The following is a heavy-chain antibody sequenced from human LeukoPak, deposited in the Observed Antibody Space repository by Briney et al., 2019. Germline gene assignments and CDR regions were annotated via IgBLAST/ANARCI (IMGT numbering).Heavy chain of an antibody. CDR3: ARTCSLGGDCYSVDGMDV. J-gene: IGHJ6*02. CDR1: GFTFSSYA. Sequence: PGRSLRLSCAASGFTFSSYAMHWARQAPGKGLEWVAVISYDGSNKYYADSVKGRFTISRDNSKNTLYLQMNSLRAEDTAVYYCARTCSLGGDCYSVDGMDVWGQGTTVTVSS. V-gene: IGHV3-30-3*01. CDR2: ISYDGSNK. D-gene: IGHD2-21*02.